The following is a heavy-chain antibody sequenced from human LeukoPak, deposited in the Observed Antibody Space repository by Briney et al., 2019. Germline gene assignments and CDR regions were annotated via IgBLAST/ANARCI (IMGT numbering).Heavy chain of an antibody. D-gene: IGHD6-6*01. CDR2: ISSGSSYI. J-gene: IGHJ4*02. V-gene: IGHV3-21*01. CDR3: ARGVVSIAARPPYLDY. Sequence: GGSLRLSCAASGFTFNSYSMNWVRQAPGKGLEWVSSISSGSSYIYYVDSVKGRFTISRDNAKNSLYLQMNSLRAEDTAVYYCARGVVSIAARPPYLDYWGQGPLVTVSS. CDR1: GFTFNSYS.